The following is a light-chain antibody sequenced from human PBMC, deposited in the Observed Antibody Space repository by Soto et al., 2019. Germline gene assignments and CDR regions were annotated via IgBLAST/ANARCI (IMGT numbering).Light chain of an antibody. CDR1: SSNSGAGYD. J-gene: IGLJ3*02. Sequence: QSVLTQPPSASASPGQRVTLSCTRSSSNSGAGYDLHWYQQLPGPPPKMLLYGNSNRPSGVPVRYSGSKSGTSASLAITGFQAEYEDDSYCQSYASSLGGWVFGGGTKLTVL. CDR2: GNS. V-gene: IGLV1-40*01. CDR3: QSYASSLGGWV.